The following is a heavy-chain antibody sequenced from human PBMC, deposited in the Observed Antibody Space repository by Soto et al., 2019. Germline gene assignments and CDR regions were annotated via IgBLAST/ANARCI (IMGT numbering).Heavy chain of an antibody. D-gene: IGHD2-21*01. CDR2: IRNKVDSYQT. J-gene: IGHJ4*02. CDR3: CRHDVRLGLCDY. V-gene: IGHV3-73*02. CDR1: GLTFSASA. Sequence: EVQLVESGGGLVQPGGSLKLSCAASGLTFSASAMHWVRQAPGKGLEWVGRIRNKVDSYQTVYAAPVNGRFTISRDDSKNMAYLQMNILTVEDTVVYYCCRHDVRLGLCDYWGQGTRVSVSS.